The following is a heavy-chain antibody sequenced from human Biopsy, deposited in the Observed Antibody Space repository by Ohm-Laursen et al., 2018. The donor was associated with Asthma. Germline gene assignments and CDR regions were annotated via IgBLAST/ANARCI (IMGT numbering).Heavy chain of an antibody. J-gene: IGHJ4*02. CDR1: GGSFSNFA. CDR3: ARSYDTDSYPVLVLDY. V-gene: IGHV1-69*04. D-gene: IGHD3-22*01. Sequence: SVKVSCKASGGSFSNFAFSWVRQAPGHGLEWMGTILTKFDITSYAEKFQGRDTITADKSTSTTYMELSRLRSEDTAVYYCARSYDTDSYPVLVLDYWGQGTLVTVSS. CDR2: ILTKFDIT.